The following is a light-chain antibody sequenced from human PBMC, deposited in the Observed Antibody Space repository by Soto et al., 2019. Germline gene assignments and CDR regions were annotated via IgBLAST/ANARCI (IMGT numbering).Light chain of an antibody. V-gene: IGLV1-44*01. CDR3: AAWDDSLNVVV. CDR1: RSNIGSNT. J-gene: IGLJ2*01. CDR2: TTN. Sequence: QSVLTQPPSASGTPGQTVTISCSGSRSNIGSNTLNWYQHLPGTAPQLLIYTTNHRPSGVRDRFSASKSGTSASLAISGLQSDDEADYYCAAWDDSLNVVVFGGGTKVTVL.